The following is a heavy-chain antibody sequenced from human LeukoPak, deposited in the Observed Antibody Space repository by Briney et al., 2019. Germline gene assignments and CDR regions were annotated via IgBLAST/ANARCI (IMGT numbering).Heavy chain of an antibody. V-gene: IGHV4-31*03. CDR3: ARTVSGYHLDY. J-gene: IGHJ4*02. D-gene: IGHD3-9*01. CDR1: GDSISSGGHY. Sequence: SETLSLTCTVSGDSISSGGHYWSWIRQHPGKGLEWIGYIYYTATTYYNPSLKSRVTISLDTSKKQFSLKLRSETAADTAVYYCARTVSGYHLDYWGQGTLVTVSS. CDR2: IYYTATT.